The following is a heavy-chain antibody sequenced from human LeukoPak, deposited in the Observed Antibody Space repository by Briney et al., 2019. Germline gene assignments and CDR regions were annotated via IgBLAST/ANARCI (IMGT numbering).Heavy chain of an antibody. CDR2: ISGSGGST. V-gene: IGHV3-23*01. CDR1: GFTFSSYA. J-gene: IGHJ6*02. D-gene: IGHD3-9*01. Sequence: GGSLRLSCAASGFTFSSYAMSWVRQAPGKRLEWVSAISGSGGSTYYADSVKGRFTISRDNSKNTLYLQMNSLRAEDTAVYYCAKAWLYYNYYYGMDVWGQGTTVTVSS. CDR3: AKAWLYYNYYYGMDV.